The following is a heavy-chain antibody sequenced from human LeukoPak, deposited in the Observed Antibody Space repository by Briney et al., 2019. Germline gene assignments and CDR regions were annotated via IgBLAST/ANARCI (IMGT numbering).Heavy chain of an antibody. D-gene: IGHD6-13*01. CDR1: GYTFAGYD. Sequence: ASVRVSCKASGYTFAGYDINWVRQAPGQGLEWMGWMNPTSADTGYAQKLQGRVTMTRDTSINTAYMELPSLRSEDTAVYYCARGGYYFDYWGQGTPVTVSS. J-gene: IGHJ4*02. V-gene: IGHV1-8*01. CDR2: MNPTSADT. CDR3: ARGGYYFDY.